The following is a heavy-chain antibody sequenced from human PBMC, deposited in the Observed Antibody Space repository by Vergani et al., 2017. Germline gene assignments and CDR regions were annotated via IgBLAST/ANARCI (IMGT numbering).Heavy chain of an antibody. J-gene: IGHJ6*03. Sequence: EKQLVQSGSETKKPGESLKISCQAFGYIFSNFWIGWVRQRPGRGLEWMGIIYPGDSEVKSNPTFRGQVIFSVDTSISTAYMELSRLRSDDTAVYYCALTTVTGYYYYYMDVWGKGTTVTVSS. V-gene: IGHV5-51*01. CDR2: IYPGDSEV. CDR3: ALTTVTGYYYYYMDV. D-gene: IGHD4-11*01. CDR1: GYIFSNFW.